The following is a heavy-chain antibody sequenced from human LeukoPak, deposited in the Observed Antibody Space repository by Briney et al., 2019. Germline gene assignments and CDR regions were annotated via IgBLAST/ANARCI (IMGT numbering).Heavy chain of an antibody. V-gene: IGHV3-11*04. D-gene: IGHD3-10*01. CDR2: ISSSGSTI. J-gene: IGHJ3*02. Sequence: GGSLRLSCAASGFTFSDYYMSWIRQAPGKGLEWVSYISSSGSTIYYADSVKGRFSISRDNAKNSLYLQMNSLRAEDTAVYYCASRMVRGVWGDAFDIWGQGTMVTVSS. CDR3: ASRMVRGVWGDAFDI. CDR1: GFTFSDYY.